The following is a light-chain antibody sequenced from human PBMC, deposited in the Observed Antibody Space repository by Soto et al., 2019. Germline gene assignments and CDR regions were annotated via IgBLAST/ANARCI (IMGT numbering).Light chain of an antibody. CDR1: QSPVYSDGVTY. J-gene: IGKJ1*01. CDR2: QVS. Sequence: DVVMTQSPLSLPVTLGQPASISCKSSQSPVYSDGVTYLNWFQQRPGQSPRCLIYQVSTRDSGVPDRFSGSGSGTDFTLKISRVEAEDVGVYYCMQGAHWPWTFGQGTKVEIK. V-gene: IGKV2-30*01. CDR3: MQGAHWPWT.